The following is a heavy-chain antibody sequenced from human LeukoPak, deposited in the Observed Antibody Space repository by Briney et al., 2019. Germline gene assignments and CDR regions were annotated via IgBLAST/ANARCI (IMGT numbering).Heavy chain of an antibody. CDR1: GFAFSSNR. J-gene: IGHJ4*02. Sequence: GGSLRLSCAASGFAFSSNRMSWVRRAPGKGLEWVAKINHDGGVKFYVDSVKGRFTISRDNAKNSLYLQMNSLRAEDMAVYYCATGRSCSTCYLPDYWGQGTLVTVSS. CDR3: ATGRSCSTCYLPDY. D-gene: IGHD2-2*01. CDR2: INHDGGVK. V-gene: IGHV3-7*01.